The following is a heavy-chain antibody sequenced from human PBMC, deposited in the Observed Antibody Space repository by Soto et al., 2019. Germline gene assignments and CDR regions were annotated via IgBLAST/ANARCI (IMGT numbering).Heavy chain of an antibody. D-gene: IGHD2-15*01. J-gene: IGHJ4*02. CDR2: ISYRGDTT. CDR1: GFTFSNYG. Sequence: PGGSLRLSCAASGFTFSNYGMNWVRQAPGKGLEWVSVISYRGDTTYYADSVKGRFTISRDNAKNTLYLQMNSLRAEDTAVYYCAKTAAVVDLEESFDYWGQGTKVTVSS. CDR3: AKTAAVVDLEESFDY. V-gene: IGHV3-23*01.